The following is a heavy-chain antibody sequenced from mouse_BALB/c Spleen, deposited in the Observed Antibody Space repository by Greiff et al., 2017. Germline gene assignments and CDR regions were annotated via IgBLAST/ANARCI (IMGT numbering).Heavy chain of an antibody. J-gene: IGHJ1*01. CDR3: ECLYDGYYDYWYFDV. CDR2: INPYNDGT. D-gene: IGHD2-3*01. V-gene: IGHV1-14*01. CDR1: GYTFTSYV. Sequence: VQLQQSGPELVKPGASVKMSCKASGYTFTSYVMHWVKQKPGQGLEWIGYINPYNDGTKYNEKFKGKATLTSDKSSSTAYMELSSLTSEDSAVYYCECLYDGYYDYWYFDVWGAGTTVTVSS.